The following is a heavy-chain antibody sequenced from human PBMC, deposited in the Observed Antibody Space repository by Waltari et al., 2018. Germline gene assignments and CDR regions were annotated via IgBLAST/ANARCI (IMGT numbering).Heavy chain of an antibody. J-gene: IGHJ4*02. V-gene: IGHV4-39*01. Sequence: QLQLQESGPGLVKPSETLSLTCTVSGGSISSSSYYWGWIRQPPGKGLEWIGSIYYSGSTYSNPSLKSRVTISVDTSKNQFSLKLSSVTAADTAVYYCARRAGATNLDYWGQGTLVTVSS. D-gene: IGHD1-26*01. CDR2: IYYSGST. CDR3: ARRAGATNLDY. CDR1: GGSISSSSYY.